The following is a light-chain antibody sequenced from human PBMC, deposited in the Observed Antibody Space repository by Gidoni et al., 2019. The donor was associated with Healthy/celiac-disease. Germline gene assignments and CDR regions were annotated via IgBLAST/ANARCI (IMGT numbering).Light chain of an antibody. CDR2: AES. J-gene: IGKJ4*01. CDR3: QQSYSPLT. Sequence: DIQMTQSPSSLSASVGDRVTITCRASQSISSYLNWYQQKPGKAPKLLIYAESSLQSGVPSRFSGSGSGTDFTLTISSLQPEDFATYYCQQSYSPLTFGGGTKVEIK. CDR1: QSISSY. V-gene: IGKV1-39*01.